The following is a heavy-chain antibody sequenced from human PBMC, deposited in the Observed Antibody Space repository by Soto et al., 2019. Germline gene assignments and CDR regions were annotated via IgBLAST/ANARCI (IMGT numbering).Heavy chain of an antibody. V-gene: IGHV4-31*03. J-gene: IGHJ5*02. CDR2: IYYSGST. CDR3: AREGRGLINWFDP. CDR1: CGSISSGGYY. Sequence: SETLSLTCTVSCGSISSGGYYWSWIRQHPGKGLEWIGYIYYSGSTYYNPSLKSRVTISVDTSKNQFSLKLSSVTAADTAVYYCAREGRGLINWFDPWGQGTLVTVSS. D-gene: IGHD1-26*01.